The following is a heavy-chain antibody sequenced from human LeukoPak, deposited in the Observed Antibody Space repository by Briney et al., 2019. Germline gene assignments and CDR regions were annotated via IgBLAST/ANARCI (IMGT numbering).Heavy chain of an antibody. D-gene: IGHD3-3*01. CDR3: AKDLFLEWLWAQIDDDH. Sequence: GGSLRLSCAASGVTFSGYAMSWVRQAPGKGLERVSAISGSGGSTYYADSVKGRFTISRDNSKNTVYLQMNSLRAEVTAVYYCAKDLFLEWLWAQIDDDHWGQGTLVTVSS. CDR2: ISGSGGST. CDR1: GVTFSGYA. J-gene: IGHJ5*02. V-gene: IGHV3-23*01.